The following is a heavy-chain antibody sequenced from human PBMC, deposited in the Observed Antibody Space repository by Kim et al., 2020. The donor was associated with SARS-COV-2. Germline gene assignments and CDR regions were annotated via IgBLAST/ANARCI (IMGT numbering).Heavy chain of an antibody. J-gene: IGHJ4*02. CDR1: GGSISSYY. V-gene: IGHV4-59*08. D-gene: IGHD6-13*01. CDR3: ARLWATHSSSYKGDFDY. Sequence: SETLSLTCTVSGGSISSYYWSWIRQPPGKGLEWIGYIYYSGSTNYNPSLKSRVTISVDTSKNQFSLKLSSVTAADTAVYYCARLWATHSSSYKGDFDYWGQGTLVTVSS. CDR2: IYYSGST.